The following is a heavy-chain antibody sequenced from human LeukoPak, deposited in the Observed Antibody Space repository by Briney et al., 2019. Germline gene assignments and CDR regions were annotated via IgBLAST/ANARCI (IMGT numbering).Heavy chain of an antibody. J-gene: IGHJ4*02. CDR1: GYXFTSYD. D-gene: IGHD2-2*01. V-gene: IGHV1-46*01. CDR3: ARDGPTAAPFDY. CDR2: INPSGGST. Sequence: GASVKVSCKSSGYXFTSYDMHWVRQAPGQGLEWMGIINPSGGSTSYAQRFQGRVAMTRDTSTTTVYMEVNSLTSEDTAVYFCARDGPTAAPFDYWGQGTLVTVSS.